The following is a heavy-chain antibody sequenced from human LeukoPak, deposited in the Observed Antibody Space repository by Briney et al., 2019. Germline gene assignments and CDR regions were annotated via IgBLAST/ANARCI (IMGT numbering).Heavy chain of an antibody. D-gene: IGHD3-10*01. CDR1: GFTFSDYY. V-gene: IGHV3-11*06. Sequence: GGSLRLSCTASGFTFSDYYMSWIRQAPGKGLEWVSSISSSSDYIYYADSVKGRFTISRDNAKSSLYLQMISLRAEDTAVYYCARHLKSVINPTFDYWGQGTLVTVSS. CDR3: ARHLKSVINPTFDY. J-gene: IGHJ4*02. CDR2: ISSSSDYI.